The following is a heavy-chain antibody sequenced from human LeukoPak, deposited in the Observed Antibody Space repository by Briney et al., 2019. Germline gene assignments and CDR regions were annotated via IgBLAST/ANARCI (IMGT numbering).Heavy chain of an antibody. J-gene: IGHJ4*02. V-gene: IGHV3-21*01. Sequence: GGSLRLSCAASGFAFSSYSMNWVRQAPGKGLEWDSSISSSSSYIYYADSVKGRFAISRDNAKNSLYPQMNSLRAEDTAVYYCARDQYSSGWFDPVDYWGQGTLVTVSS. CDR2: ISSSSSYI. CDR1: GFAFSSYS. CDR3: ARDQYSSGWFDPVDY. D-gene: IGHD6-19*01.